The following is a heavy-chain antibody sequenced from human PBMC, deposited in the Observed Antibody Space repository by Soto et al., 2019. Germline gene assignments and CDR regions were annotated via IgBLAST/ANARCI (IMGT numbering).Heavy chain of an antibody. V-gene: IGHV4-59*01. CDR2: IYYSGST. CDR1: GGSISSYY. Sequence: SETLSLTCTVSGGSISSYYWSWIRQPPGKGLEWIGYIYYSGSTNYNPSLKSRVTISVDTSKNQFSLKLSSVTAADTAVYYCARVRGRDGYNFFFDYWGQGTLVTVSS. D-gene: IGHD5-12*01. CDR3: ARVRGRDGYNFFFDY. J-gene: IGHJ4*02.